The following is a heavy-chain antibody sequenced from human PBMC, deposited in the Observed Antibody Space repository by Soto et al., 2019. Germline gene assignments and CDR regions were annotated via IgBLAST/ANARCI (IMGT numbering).Heavy chain of an antibody. CDR1: GFTFSSYW. J-gene: IGHJ6*02. V-gene: IGHV3-74*01. Sequence: GGSLRLSCAASGFTFSSYWMHWVRQAPGKGLVWVSRINSDGSSTSYADSVKGRFTNSRDNAKNTLYLQMNSLRAEDTAVYYCARELKDGSLYYYGMDVWGQGTTVTVSS. CDR3: ARELKDGSLYYYGMDV. CDR2: INSDGSST.